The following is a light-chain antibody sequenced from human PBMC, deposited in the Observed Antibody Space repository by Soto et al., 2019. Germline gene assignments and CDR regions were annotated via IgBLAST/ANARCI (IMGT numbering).Light chain of an antibody. V-gene: IGKV3-15*01. Sequence: EIVMTQSPVTLSVSPGERATLSCRASQSVSSNLAWYQQKPGQAPSLLIYGAFTRATGVPARFSGTGSGTEFTLTISSLQSEDFALYYCQQNNDWPLTFGQGTKVDI. CDR3: QQNNDWPLT. CDR2: GAF. CDR1: QSVSSN. J-gene: IGKJ1*01.